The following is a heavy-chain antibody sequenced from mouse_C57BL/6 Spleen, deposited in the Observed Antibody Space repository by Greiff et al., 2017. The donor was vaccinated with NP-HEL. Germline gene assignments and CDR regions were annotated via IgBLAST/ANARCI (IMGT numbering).Heavy chain of an antibody. CDR2: IYPGDGDT. CDR1: GYAFSSSW. V-gene: IGHV1-82*01. CDR3: ARSDGNHAMDY. Sequence: QVQLKESGPELVKPGASVKISCKASGYAFSSSWMNWVKQRPGKGLEWIGRIYPGDGDTNYNGKFKGKATLTADKSSSTAYMQLSSLTSEDSAVYFCARSDGNHAMDYWGQGTSVTVSS. J-gene: IGHJ4*01. D-gene: IGHD2-1*01.